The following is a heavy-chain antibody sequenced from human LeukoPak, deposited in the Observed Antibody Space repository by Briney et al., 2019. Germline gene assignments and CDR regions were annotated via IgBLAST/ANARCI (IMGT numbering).Heavy chain of an antibody. CDR3: ARLSSARMVVPAADFDY. D-gene: IGHD2-2*01. CDR1: GGSFSGYY. J-gene: IGHJ4*02. V-gene: IGHV4-34*01. CDR2: INHSGST. Sequence: SETLSLTCAVYGGSFSGYYWSWIRQPPGKGLEWIGEINHSGSTNYNPSLKSRVTISVDTSKNQFSLKLSSVTAADTAVYYCARLSSARMVVPAADFDYWGQGTLVTVSS.